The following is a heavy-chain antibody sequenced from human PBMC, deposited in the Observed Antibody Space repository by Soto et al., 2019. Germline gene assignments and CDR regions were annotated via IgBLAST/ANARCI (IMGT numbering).Heavy chain of an antibody. CDR1: GGSISSSSYY. J-gene: IGHJ3*02. CDR2: IYYSEIT. CDR3: ARPPTANLDAFEI. Sequence: LSLTCTVSGGSISSSSYYWGWIRQPPGKGLEWIGSIYYSEITYYNPSLKSRVTISVDTSKNQFSLNLNSVTAADTAVYYCARPPTANLDAFEIWGQGTMVTV. V-gene: IGHV4-39*01. D-gene: IGHD7-27*01.